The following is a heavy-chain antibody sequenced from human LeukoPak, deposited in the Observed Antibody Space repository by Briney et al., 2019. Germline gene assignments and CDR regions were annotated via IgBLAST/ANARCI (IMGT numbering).Heavy chain of an antibody. CDR3: AREHYGGNMDY. V-gene: IGHV4-59*02. CDR1: GGSVSGHY. D-gene: IGHD4-23*01. J-gene: IGHJ4*02. CDR2: IYASGGA. Sequence: SETLSLTCAVSGGSVSGHYWDWIRQPPGKGLEWIGYIYASGGANYNPSLKSRVTISLDSSENRFSLKLTSVTAADTAVYYCAREHYGGNMDYWGQGTLVTVSS.